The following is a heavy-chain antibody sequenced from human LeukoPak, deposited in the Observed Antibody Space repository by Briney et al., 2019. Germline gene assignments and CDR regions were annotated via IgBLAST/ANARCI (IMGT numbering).Heavy chain of an antibody. J-gene: IGHJ4*02. V-gene: IGHV4-59*01. CDR3: ARDRLWFGECNFHY. CDR2: IYYSGST. CDR1: GGSISSYY. D-gene: IGHD3-10*01. Sequence: SETLSLTCTVSGGSISSYYWSWIRQPPGKGLEWIGYIYYSGSTNYNPSLKSRVTISVDTSKNKFSLKLSSLTAADTAVYYCARDRLWFGECNFHYWRQGTLVRVSS.